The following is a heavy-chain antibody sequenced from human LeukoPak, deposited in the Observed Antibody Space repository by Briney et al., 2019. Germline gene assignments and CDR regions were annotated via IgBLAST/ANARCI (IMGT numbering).Heavy chain of an antibody. D-gene: IGHD2-2*01. CDR3: ARDLSSTSSWATVPDY. CDR2: ISYDGSNK. CDR1: GFTFSSYT. Sequence: GGSLRLSCAASGFTFSSYTMHWVRQAPGKGLEWVAVISYDGSNKYYADSVKGRFTISRDNSKNTLYLQMNSLRAEDTAVYYCARDLSSTSSWATVPDYWGQGTLVTVSS. V-gene: IGHV3-30-3*01. J-gene: IGHJ4*02.